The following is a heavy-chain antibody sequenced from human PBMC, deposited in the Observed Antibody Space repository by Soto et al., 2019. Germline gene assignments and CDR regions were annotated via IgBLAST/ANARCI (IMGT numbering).Heavy chain of an antibody. J-gene: IGHJ6*02. Sequence: SETLSLTCTVSGGSISSGGYYWSWIRQHPGKGLEWIGYIYYSGSTYYNPSLKSRVTISVDTSKNQFSLKLSSVTAADTAVYYCARAIELYGMDVWGQGTTVTVSS. CDR2: IYYSGST. CDR1: GGSISSGGYY. V-gene: IGHV4-31*03. D-gene: IGHD1-26*01. CDR3: ARAIELYGMDV.